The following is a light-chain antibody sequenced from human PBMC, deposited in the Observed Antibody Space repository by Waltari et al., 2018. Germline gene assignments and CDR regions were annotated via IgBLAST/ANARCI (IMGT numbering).Light chain of an antibody. CDR2: WAS. CDR3: QQYYSTPPS. V-gene: IGKV4-1*01. CDR1: QSVLYNSNNKNY. Sequence: VMTQSPDSLAVSLGGRATINCKSSQSVLYNSNNKNYLAWYQHKPGQPPKLLIYWASTRNSGVSDRFSGGGSGTDFTLTITSLQAEDVAVYYCQQYYSTPPSFGGGTKVEI. J-gene: IGKJ4*01.